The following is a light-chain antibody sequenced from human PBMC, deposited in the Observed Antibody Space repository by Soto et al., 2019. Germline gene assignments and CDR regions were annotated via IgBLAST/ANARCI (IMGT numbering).Light chain of an antibody. Sequence: QSALTQPASVSGSPGQSITISCTGTSSDVGGYNYVSWYQQHPGTAPKFMIYDVSNRPSGVSNRFSGSKSGNTASLTISGLQAEDEADYYCSSYTSSSTVPDVFGTGTKVTVL. CDR2: DVS. CDR3: SSYTSSSTVPDV. J-gene: IGLJ1*01. V-gene: IGLV2-14*01. CDR1: SSDVGGYNY.